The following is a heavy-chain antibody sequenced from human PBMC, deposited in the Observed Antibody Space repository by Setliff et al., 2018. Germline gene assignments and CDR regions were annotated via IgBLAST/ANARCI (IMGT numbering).Heavy chain of an antibody. CDR1: GVSISRHY. D-gene: IGHD3-22*01. J-gene: IGHJ5*02. CDR2: IYYRGST. CDR3: ARDQGPYFGSSGYWFDP. Sequence: SETLSLTCTVSGVSISRHYWSWIRQPPGKGLEWIGSIYYRGSTKYNPSLKSRLTMSVDTSNNHLSLKMTSVTAADTAVYYCARDQGPYFGSSGYWFDPWGQGTLVTVSS. V-gene: IGHV4-59*11.